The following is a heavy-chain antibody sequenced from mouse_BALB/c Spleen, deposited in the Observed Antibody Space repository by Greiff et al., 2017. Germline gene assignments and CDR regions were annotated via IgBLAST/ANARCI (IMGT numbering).Heavy chain of an antibody. D-gene: IGHD4-1*01. CDR1: GYSFTSYW. Sequence: QVQLQQPGAELVRPGASVKLSCKASGYSFTSYWMNWVKQRPGQGLEWIGMIHPSGSETRLNQKFKDKATLTVDKSSSTAYMQLSSPTSEDSAVYYCARDWDRTWFAYWGQGTLVTVSA. CDR3: ARDWDRTWFAY. CDR2: IHPSGSET. V-gene: IGHV1-61*01. J-gene: IGHJ3*01.